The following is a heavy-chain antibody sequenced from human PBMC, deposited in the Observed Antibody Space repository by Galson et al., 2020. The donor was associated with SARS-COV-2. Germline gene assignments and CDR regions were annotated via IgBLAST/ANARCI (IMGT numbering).Heavy chain of an antibody. J-gene: IGHJ4*02. V-gene: IGHV3-7*05. CDR3: ARGQTYGGNAFFDY. Sequence: TGGSLRLSCAASGFTFNHYWMTWVRQAPGKGLEWVANVNQNGGEEKFVDSVKGRFTISRDNVKKSVYLQLNSVRADDTAVYYCARGQTYGGNAFFDYWGQGTLVTVSS. D-gene: IGHD4-17*01. CDR2: VNQNGGEE. CDR1: GFTFNHYW.